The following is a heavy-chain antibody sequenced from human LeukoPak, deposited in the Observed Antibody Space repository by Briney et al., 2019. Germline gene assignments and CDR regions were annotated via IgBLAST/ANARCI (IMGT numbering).Heavy chain of an antibody. Sequence: GGSLRLSCAASGFTFDDYTFHRVRQAPGRGLEWVSLITWDGGTTYYADSVKGRFTISRDNSKNSVYLQMNSLRTEDTALYYCTKDRYCTTTSCPLDYWGQGTLVTVSS. CDR3: TKDRYCTTTSCPLDY. D-gene: IGHD2-2*01. J-gene: IGHJ4*02. CDR2: ITWDGGTT. CDR1: GFTFDDYT. V-gene: IGHV3-43*01.